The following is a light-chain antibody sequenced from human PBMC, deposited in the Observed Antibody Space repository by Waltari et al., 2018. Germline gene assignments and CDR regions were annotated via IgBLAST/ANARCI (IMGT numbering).Light chain of an antibody. V-gene: IGLV1-40*01. CDR2: GHI. CDR1: SSNIGAGYD. CDR3: QSYDSSLSGSV. J-gene: IGLJ3*02. Sequence: QSVLTQPPSVSGAPGQRVTISCTGSSSNIGAGYDVHWYQQLPGTAPKLLVYGHINRPSGVPDRFSGSKSGTSASLAITGLQAEDEADDYCQSYDSSLSGSVFGGGTKLTVL.